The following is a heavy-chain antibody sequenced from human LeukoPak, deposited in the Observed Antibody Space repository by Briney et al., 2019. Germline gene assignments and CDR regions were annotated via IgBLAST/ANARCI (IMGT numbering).Heavy chain of an antibody. J-gene: IGHJ4*02. V-gene: IGHV3-11*04. D-gene: IGHD3-22*01. CDR1: GFTFSDYY. CDR2: ISSSGSTI. CDR3: AGTRLGSYDSSGYFTR. Sequence: PGGSLRLPCAASGFTFSDYYMSWIRQAPGKGLEWVSYISSSGSTIYYADSVKGRFTISRDNAKNSLYLQMNSLRAEDTAVYYCAGTRLGSYDSSGYFTRWGQGTLVTVSS.